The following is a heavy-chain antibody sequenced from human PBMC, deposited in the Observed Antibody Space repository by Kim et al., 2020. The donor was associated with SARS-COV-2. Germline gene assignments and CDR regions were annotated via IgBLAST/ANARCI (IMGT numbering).Heavy chain of an antibody. Sequence: PKSRVTISVDTSKNQFSLKLRSVTAADTAVYYCARSTTVTTFYYYYYGMDVWGQGTTVTVSS. V-gene: IGHV4-34*01. CDR3: ARSTTVTTFYYYYYGMDV. J-gene: IGHJ6*02. D-gene: IGHD4-17*01.